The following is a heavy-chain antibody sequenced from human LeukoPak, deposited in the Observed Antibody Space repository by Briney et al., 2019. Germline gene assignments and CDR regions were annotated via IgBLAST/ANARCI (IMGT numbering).Heavy chain of an antibody. D-gene: IGHD5-24*01. Sequence: GGSLRLSCAASGFTFNNYAMSWVRQAPGKGLEWVSAITNSGGSTYYADSVKGRFTISRDNSKNTLYLQMNSLRAEDTAVYYCAKGRDGYYSWGMDVWGQGTTVTVSS. CDR3: AKGRDGYYSWGMDV. CDR2: ITNSGGST. CDR1: GFTFNNYA. V-gene: IGHV3-23*01. J-gene: IGHJ6*02.